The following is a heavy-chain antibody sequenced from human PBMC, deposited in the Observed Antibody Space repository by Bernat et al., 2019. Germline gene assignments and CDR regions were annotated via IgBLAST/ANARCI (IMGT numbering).Heavy chain of an antibody. CDR2: ISAYNGNT. Sequence: QVQLVQSGAEVKKPGASVKVSCKASGYTFTSYGISWVRQAPGQGLEWMGWISAYNGNTNYAQKLQGRVTMTTDTSTSTAYMELRSLRSDDTAVYYCAVGGSRYYDFGGGCQGHTWFDPWGQGTLVTVSS. D-gene: IGHD3-3*01. CDR3: AVGGSRYYDFGGGCQGHTWFDP. V-gene: IGHV1-18*01. CDR1: GYTFTSYG. J-gene: IGHJ5*02.